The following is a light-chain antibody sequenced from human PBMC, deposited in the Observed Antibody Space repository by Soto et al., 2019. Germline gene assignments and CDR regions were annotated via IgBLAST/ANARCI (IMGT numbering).Light chain of an antibody. CDR1: QSISSY. Sequence: IVLTQSPATLSLSPGERATLSCRASQSISSYLAWYQQKPGQAPRLLIYGASNRATGIPARFSGSVSGTDFSLTISSLEPEDFAIYYCQHRSNFGGGTNVEIK. CDR2: GAS. CDR3: QHRSN. J-gene: IGKJ4*01. V-gene: IGKV3-11*01.